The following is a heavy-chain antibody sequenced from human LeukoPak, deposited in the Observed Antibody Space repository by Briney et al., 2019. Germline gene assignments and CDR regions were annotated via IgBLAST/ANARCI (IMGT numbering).Heavy chain of an antibody. D-gene: IGHD6-13*01. J-gene: IGHJ2*01. CDR2: INHSGST. CDR1: GGSFSGYY. CDR3: ARARKIAAAATALYWYFDL. Sequence: PSETLSLTCAAYGGSFSGYYWSWIRQPPGKGLEWIGEINHSGSTNYNPSLKSRVTISVDTSKNQFSLELSSVTAADTAVYYCARARKIAAAATALYWYFDLWGRGTLVTVSS. V-gene: IGHV4-34*01.